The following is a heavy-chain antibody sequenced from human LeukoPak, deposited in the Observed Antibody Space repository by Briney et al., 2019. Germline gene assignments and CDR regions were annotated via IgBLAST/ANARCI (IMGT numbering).Heavy chain of an antibody. CDR2: IYYSGST. CDR3: ARGYFDY. CDR1: GGSISTYY. J-gene: IGHJ4*02. Sequence: SETLSLTCTVSGGSISTYYWSWIRQPPGKGLEWIGYIYYSGSTNYNPSLKSRVTISVDTSKNQFSLKLNSLTAADTAVYYCARGYFDYWGQGTLVTVSS. V-gene: IGHV4-59*01.